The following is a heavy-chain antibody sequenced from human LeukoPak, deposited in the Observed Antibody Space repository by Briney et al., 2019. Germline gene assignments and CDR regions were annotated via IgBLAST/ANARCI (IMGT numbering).Heavy chain of an antibody. CDR3: TTGWATRDAFDI. D-gene: IGHD5-12*01. V-gene: IGHV3-15*01. Sequence: GGSLRLSCAASGFTFSNAWMSWVRQAPGKGLEWVGRIKSKTDGGTTDYAEPVKGRFTISRDDSKNTLYLQMNSLKTADTAVYYCTTGWATRDAFDIWGQGTMVTVSS. CDR1: GFTFSNAW. J-gene: IGHJ3*02. CDR2: IKSKTDGGTT.